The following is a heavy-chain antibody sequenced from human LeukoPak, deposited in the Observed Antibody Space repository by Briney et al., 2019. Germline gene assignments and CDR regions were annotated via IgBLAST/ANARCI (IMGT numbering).Heavy chain of an antibody. CDR1: GGSLSGYY. J-gene: IGHJ4*02. Sequence: SETLSLTCAVYGGSLSGYYWSWIRQPPGKGLEWIGEINHSGSTNYNPSLKSRVTISVDTSKNQFSLKLSSVTAADTAVYYCARGEAQDYWGQGTLVTVSS. CDR2: INHSGST. CDR3: ARGEAQDY. V-gene: IGHV4-34*01.